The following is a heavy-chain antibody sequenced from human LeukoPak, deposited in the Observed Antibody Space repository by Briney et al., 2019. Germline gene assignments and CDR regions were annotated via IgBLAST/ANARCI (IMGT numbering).Heavy chain of an antibody. D-gene: IGHD3-22*01. CDR1: GYTFTSYD. Sequence: ASVKVSCKASGYTFTSYDINWVRQATGQGLEWMGWMNPNSGNTGYAQKLQGRVTMTRNTSISTAYMELSSLRSEDTAVYYCARASYDSSGYYPDYWGQGTLVTVSS. CDR3: ARASYDSSGYYPDY. J-gene: IGHJ4*02. V-gene: IGHV1-8*01. CDR2: MNPNSGNT.